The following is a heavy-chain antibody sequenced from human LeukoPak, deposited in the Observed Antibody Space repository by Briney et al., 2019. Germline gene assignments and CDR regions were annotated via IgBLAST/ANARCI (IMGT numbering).Heavy chain of an antibody. CDR1: GASISSFY. Sequence: NPSETLSLTCTVSGASISSFYWGWIRQPPGKGLEWIGSIYYSGSTYYNPSLKSRVTISVDTSKNQFSLKLSSVTAADTAVYYCARHTHDSSGYIDYWGQGTLVTVSS. J-gene: IGHJ4*02. CDR2: IYYSGST. D-gene: IGHD3-22*01. CDR3: ARHTHDSSGYIDY. V-gene: IGHV4-39*01.